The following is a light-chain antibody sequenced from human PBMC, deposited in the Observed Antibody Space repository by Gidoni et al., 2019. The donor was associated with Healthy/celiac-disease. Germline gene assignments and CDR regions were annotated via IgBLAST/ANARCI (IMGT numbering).Light chain of an antibody. CDR3: QQLNSYLST. J-gene: IGKJ3*01. V-gene: IGKV1-9*01. CDR1: QGISSY. Sequence: DIQLTQSPSFLSASVGDRVTITCRASQGISSYLAWYQQKPGKAPKLLIYAASTLQSGVPSRFSGSGSGTEFTLTISSLQPEDFATYYCQQLNSYLSTFXPXTKVDIK. CDR2: AAS.